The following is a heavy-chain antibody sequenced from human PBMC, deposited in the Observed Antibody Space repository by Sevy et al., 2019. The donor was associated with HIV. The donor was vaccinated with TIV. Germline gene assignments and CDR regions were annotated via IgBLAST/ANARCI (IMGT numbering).Heavy chain of an antibody. J-gene: IGHJ5*02. D-gene: IGHD3-10*01. CDR2: FDPEDGET. Sequence: ASVKVSCKVSGYTLTELSMHWVRQAPGKGLEWMGGFDPEDGETIYAQKFQGRVTMTEDTSTDTAYMELSSLRSEDTAGYYCETGPYYYGSGSYYNEGWFDPWGQGTLVTVSS. V-gene: IGHV1-24*01. CDR3: ETGPYYYGSGSYYNEGWFDP. CDR1: GYTLTELS.